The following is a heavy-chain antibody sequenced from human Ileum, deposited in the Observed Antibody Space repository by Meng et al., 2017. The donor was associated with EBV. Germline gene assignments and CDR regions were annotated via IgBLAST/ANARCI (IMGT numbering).Heavy chain of an antibody. Sequence: EGQLGESGGGSVQPGGPLRLSCAASGFTITSYAMRWVRQAPGKGLEWVSNIGRSANTHYADSVEGRVTISRDISKNTLYLQMNGLRAEDTALYYCAKGGGSSAAAYFQHWGQGTLVTVFS. J-gene: IGHJ1*01. CDR2: NIGRSANT. CDR3: AKGGGSSAAAYFQH. D-gene: IGHD2-15*01. CDR1: GFTITSYA. V-gene: IGHV3-23*04.